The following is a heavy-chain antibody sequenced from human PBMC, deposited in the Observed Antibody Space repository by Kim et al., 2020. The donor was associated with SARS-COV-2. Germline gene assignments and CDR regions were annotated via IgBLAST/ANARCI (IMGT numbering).Heavy chain of an antibody. CDR1: GYSFTSYW. CDR2: IYPGDSDT. J-gene: IGHJ6*02. V-gene: IGHV5-51*01. Sequence: GESLKISCKGSGYSFTSYWIGWVRQMPGKGLEWMGIIYPGDSDTRYSPSFQGQVTISADKSISTAYLQWSSLKASDTAMYYCARLSLPFPIYYGMDVWGQGNTVTVSS. CDR3: ARLSLPFPIYYGMDV. D-gene: IGHD2-2*01.